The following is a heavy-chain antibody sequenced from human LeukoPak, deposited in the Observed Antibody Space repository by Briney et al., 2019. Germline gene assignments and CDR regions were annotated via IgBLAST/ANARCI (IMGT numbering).Heavy chain of an antibody. Sequence: PGGSLRLSCAASGFTFSSYTMNWVRQAPGKGLEWVSSISSNGNFIYYAESVKGRFTISRDNAQSSLDLQMNSLRAEDTAIYYCARDVRGDYWGQGTLVTVSS. J-gene: IGHJ4*02. D-gene: IGHD3-10*01. V-gene: IGHV3-21*01. CDR1: GFTFSSYT. CDR3: ARDVRGDY. CDR2: ISSNGNFI.